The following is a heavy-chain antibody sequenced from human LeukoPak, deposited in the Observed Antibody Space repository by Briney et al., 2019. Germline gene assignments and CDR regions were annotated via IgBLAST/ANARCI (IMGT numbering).Heavy chain of an antibody. CDR2: IIPIFGIA. D-gene: IGHD2-2*01. Sequence: GASVKVSCTASGGTFSSYAISWVRQAPGQGLEWMGRIIPIFGIANYAQKFQGRVTITADKSTSTAYVELSSLRSEDTAVYYCARTYCSSTSCPEGDWGQGTLVTVSS. J-gene: IGHJ4*02. CDR3: ARTYCSSTSCPEGD. CDR1: GGTFSSYA. V-gene: IGHV1-69*04.